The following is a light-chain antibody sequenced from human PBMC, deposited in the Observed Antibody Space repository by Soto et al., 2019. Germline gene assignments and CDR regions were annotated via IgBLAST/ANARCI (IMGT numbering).Light chain of an antibody. CDR3: QSYDSSLSGSV. CDR2: GNS. CDR1: SSNIGAGYD. J-gene: IGLJ3*02. Sequence: QSVLTQPPSVSGAPGQRVTISCTGSSSNIGAGYDVHWYQQLPGTAPKLLIYGNSNRPSGVPDRFSGSKSGTSASLAINGLQAEDEADYYSQSYDSSLSGSVFGEGTQLTVL. V-gene: IGLV1-40*01.